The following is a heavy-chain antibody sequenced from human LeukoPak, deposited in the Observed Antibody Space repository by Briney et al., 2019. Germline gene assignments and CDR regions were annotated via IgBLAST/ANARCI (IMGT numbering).Heavy chain of an antibody. Sequence: SETLSLTCVVSGVSITTYYWSWIRQPPEKGLEWIGHVHYSGSSYYNPSLKSRVTISLDMSKNQFSLKLSSVTAADTAVYYCARDSGTTGEVKFDPWGQGTLVTVSS. D-gene: IGHD3-10*01. CDR2: VHYSGSS. V-gene: IGHV4-59*01. CDR1: GVSITTYY. CDR3: ARDSGTTGEVKFDP. J-gene: IGHJ5*02.